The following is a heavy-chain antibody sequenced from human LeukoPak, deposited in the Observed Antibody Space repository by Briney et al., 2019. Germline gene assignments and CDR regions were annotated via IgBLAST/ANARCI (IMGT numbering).Heavy chain of an antibody. J-gene: IGHJ3*02. CDR3: ARDHDSSGYHIQDAFDI. CDR2: IKPDGSEK. V-gene: IGHV3-7*01. D-gene: IGHD3-22*01. CDR1: GFTFSNYW. Sequence: TGGSLRLSCAASGFTFSNYWMTWFRQTPGKGLEWVGNIKPDGSEKYYVDSVKGRFTISRDNAKNSLFLQMSSLRVEDTAVYYCARDHDSSGYHIQDAFDIWGQGTMVTVSS.